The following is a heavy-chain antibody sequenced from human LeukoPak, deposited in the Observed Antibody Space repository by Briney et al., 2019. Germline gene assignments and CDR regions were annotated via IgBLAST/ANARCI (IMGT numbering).Heavy chain of an antibody. CDR3: ARAYGSGSYYNVYGMDV. V-gene: IGHV4-31*03. D-gene: IGHD3-10*01. CDR1: GGSISSGGYY. CDR2: IYYSGST. Sequence: KTSETLSLTCTVSGGSISSGGYYWSWIRQHPGKGLEWIGYIYYSGSTYYNPSLKSRVTISVDTSKNQFSLKLSSVTAADTAVYYCARAYGSGSYYNVYGMDVWGQGTTVTVSS. J-gene: IGHJ6*02.